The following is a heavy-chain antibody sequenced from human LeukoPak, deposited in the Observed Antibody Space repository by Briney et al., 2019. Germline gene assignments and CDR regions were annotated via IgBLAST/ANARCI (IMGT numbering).Heavy chain of an antibody. CDR3: AKAGVRYFDSSGLYAFDF. CDR1: GGSISSTSYY. J-gene: IGHJ3*01. CDR2: IYYSGST. Sequence: SETLSLTCAVSGGSISSTSYYWAWIRQPPGKGLEWIGTIYYSGSTYHNPSLKSRVSLSVDTSRNQFSLRLSSVDAADTAVYYCAKAGVRYFDSSGLYAFDFWGQGTTVTVSS. D-gene: IGHD3-22*01. V-gene: IGHV4-39*01.